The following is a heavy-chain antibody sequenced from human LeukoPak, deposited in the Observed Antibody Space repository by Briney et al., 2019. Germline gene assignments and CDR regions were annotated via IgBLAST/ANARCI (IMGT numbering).Heavy chain of an antibody. CDR2: IYYSGST. V-gene: IGHV4-59*01. CDR3: ARAYCGGDCYEGWFDP. J-gene: IGHJ5*02. Sequence: PSETLSLTCTVSGGSISSYYWSWIRQPPGKGLEWIGYIYYSGSTNYNPSLKSRVTISVDTPKNQFSLKLSSVTAADTAVYYCARAYCGGDCYEGWFDPWGQGTLVTVSS. CDR1: GGSISSYY. D-gene: IGHD2-21*02.